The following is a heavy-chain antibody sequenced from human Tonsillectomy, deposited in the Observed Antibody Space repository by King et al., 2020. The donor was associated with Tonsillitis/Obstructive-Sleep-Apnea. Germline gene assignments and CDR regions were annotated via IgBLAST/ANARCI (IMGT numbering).Heavy chain of an antibody. CDR2: ISSSGSTI. J-gene: IGHJ4*02. Sequence: VQLVESGGGLVQPGGSLRLSCAASGFTFSSYEMNWVRQAPGKGLEWVSYISSSGSTIYYADSVKGRFTISRDNAKNSLYLQMNSLRAEDTAVYYCARVGGYYDILPGPFDYWGQGTLVTVSS. CDR3: ARVGGYYDILPGPFDY. V-gene: IGHV3-48*03. D-gene: IGHD3-9*01. CDR1: GFTFSSYE.